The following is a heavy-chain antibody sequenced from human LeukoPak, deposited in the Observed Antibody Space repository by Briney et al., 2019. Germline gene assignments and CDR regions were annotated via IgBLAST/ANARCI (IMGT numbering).Heavy chain of an antibody. D-gene: IGHD6-13*01. CDR3: ARDPLPEQQLVRNYYFDY. J-gene: IGHJ4*02. Sequence: ASVKVSCKASGYTFTSYAMHWVRQAPGQRLEWMGWINAGNGNTKYSQKFQGRVTITRDTSASTAYMELSSLRSEDTAVYYCARDPLPEQQLVRNYYFDYWGQGTLVTVSS. CDR1: GYTFTSYA. CDR2: INAGNGNT. V-gene: IGHV1-3*01.